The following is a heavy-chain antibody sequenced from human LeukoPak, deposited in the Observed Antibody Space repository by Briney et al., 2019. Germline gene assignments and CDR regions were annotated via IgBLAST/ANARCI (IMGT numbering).Heavy chain of an antibody. CDR1: SGSFRTYY. CDR3: VKSNSRYQPWTLDI. CDR2: IFYNEGT. Sequence: SETLSLTCTVSSGSFRTYYWSWIRQPPGKGLEWIGYIFYNEGTSYNPSLKSRVTISVDTSNNQLSLKVNSVTAADRAVYCCVKSNSRYQPWTLDIWGRGTMVTVSS. V-gene: IGHV4-59*01. D-gene: IGHD2-2*01. J-gene: IGHJ3*02.